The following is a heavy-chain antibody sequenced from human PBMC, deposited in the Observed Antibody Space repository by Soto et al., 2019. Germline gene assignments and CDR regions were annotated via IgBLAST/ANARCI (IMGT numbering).Heavy chain of an antibody. Sequence: EVQLVESGGGLVQPGGSLRLSCAASGLTFSSYSMNWVRQAPGKGLEWVSYLSSSSSTIYYADSVKGRYTISRDNAKNSLYLQMNSLRDEDTAVYYCARPEYSSSSYGMDVWGQGTTVIVSS. CDR1: GLTFSSYS. D-gene: IGHD6-6*01. V-gene: IGHV3-48*02. J-gene: IGHJ6*02. CDR3: ARPEYSSSSYGMDV. CDR2: LSSSSSTI.